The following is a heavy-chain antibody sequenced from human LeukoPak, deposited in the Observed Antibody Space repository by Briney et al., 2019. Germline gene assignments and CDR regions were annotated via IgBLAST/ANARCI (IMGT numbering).Heavy chain of an antibody. V-gene: IGHV3-30-3*01. CDR1: GFTFSSYA. J-gene: IGHJ4*02. D-gene: IGHD6-19*01. Sequence: GRSLRLSCAASGFTFSSYAMHWVRQAPGKGLEWVAVISYDGSNKYYADSVKGRFTISRDNSKNTLYLQMNSLRAEDTAVYYCASPAQQWSWFYLDYWGQGTLVTVSS. CDR2: ISYDGSNK. CDR3: ASPAQQWSWFYLDY.